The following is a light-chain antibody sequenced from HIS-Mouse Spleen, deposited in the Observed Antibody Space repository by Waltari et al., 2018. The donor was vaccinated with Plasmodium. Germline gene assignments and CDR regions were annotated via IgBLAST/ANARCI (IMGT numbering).Light chain of an antibody. V-gene: IGLV3-10*01. Sequence: SYELTQPPSVSVSPGQTARITCSGDALPKKYAYWYQQKSGQAPVLAIYEDSKRPPGIPGRFSGSSSGTMATLTISGAQVEDEADYYCYSTDSSGNHRVFGGGTKLTVL. CDR2: EDS. CDR1: ALPKKY. J-gene: IGLJ3*02. CDR3: YSTDSSGNHRV.